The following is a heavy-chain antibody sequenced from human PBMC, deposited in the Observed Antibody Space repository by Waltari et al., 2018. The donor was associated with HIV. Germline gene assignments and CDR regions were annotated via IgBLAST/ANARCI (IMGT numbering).Heavy chain of an antibody. D-gene: IGHD3-22*01. Sequence: EVQLVESGGGLVKPGGSLRLSCAASGFTFSSYSMNWVRQAPGKGLEWVSSIGSSSSYIYYADSVKGRFTISRDNAKNSLYLQMNSLRAEDTAVYYCARFDYDSKVDYWGQGTLVTVSS. J-gene: IGHJ4*02. CDR3: ARFDYDSKVDY. CDR1: GFTFSSYS. CDR2: IGSSSSYI. V-gene: IGHV3-21*01.